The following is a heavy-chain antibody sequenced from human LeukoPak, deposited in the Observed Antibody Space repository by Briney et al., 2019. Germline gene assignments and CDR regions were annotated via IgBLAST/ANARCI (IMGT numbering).Heavy chain of an antibody. D-gene: IGHD4-11*01. CDR3: ASRPRLLDY. Sequence: GGSLRLSCEASGFTSSSYWMSWVRQAPGKGLEWVATIRQDGGDKYYVDSVKGRFTISRDNAKNSLYLQMSSLRVEDTAVYYCASRPRLLDYWGQGTLVTVSS. CDR1: GFTSSSYW. J-gene: IGHJ4*02. CDR2: IRQDGGDK. V-gene: IGHV3-7*02.